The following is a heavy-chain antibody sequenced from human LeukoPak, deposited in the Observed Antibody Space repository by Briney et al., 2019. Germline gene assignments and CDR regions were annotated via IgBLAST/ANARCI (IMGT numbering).Heavy chain of an antibody. CDR2: IRSDGGST. CDR3: ATLASGYSSPFDY. CDR1: GFXFSSYD. Sequence: GGSLRLSCAASGFXFSSYDIGWVRQAPGKGLEWVSFIRSDGGSTLYADSVKGRFTISRDNSKNTLYAEMTSLRAEDTAVYYCATLASGYSSPFDYWGQGTLVTVSS. J-gene: IGHJ4*02. D-gene: IGHD6-13*01. V-gene: IGHV3-23*01.